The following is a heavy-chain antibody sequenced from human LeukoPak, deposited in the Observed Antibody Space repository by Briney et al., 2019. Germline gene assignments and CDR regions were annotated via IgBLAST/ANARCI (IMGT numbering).Heavy chain of an antibody. V-gene: IGHV1-69*05. Sequence: SVKVSCKASGGTFSSYAISWVRQAPGQGLEWMGRIIPIFGTANYAQKFQGRVTITTDESTSTAYLELSSLRSEDTAVYYCAREELGHDYGDPTSHFDYWGQGTLVTVSS. CDR3: AREELGHDYGDPTSHFDY. J-gene: IGHJ4*02. D-gene: IGHD4-17*01. CDR1: GGTFSSYA. CDR2: IIPIFGTA.